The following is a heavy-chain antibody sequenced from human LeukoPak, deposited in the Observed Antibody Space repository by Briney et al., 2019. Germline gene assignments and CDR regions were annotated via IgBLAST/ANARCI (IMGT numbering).Heavy chain of an antibody. CDR1: GFTLSSYA. CDR2: SGSGGST. V-gene: IGHV3-23*01. J-gene: IGHJ4*02. D-gene: IGHD3-16*02. CDR3: AKDHDYVWGSYRHYFDY. Sequence: LPGGSLRLSCAASGFTLSSYAMSWVRQAPGKGLEWVSASGSGGSTYYADSVKGRFTISRDNSKNTLYLQMNSLRAEDTAVYYCAKDHDYVWGSYRHYFDYWGQGTLVTVSS.